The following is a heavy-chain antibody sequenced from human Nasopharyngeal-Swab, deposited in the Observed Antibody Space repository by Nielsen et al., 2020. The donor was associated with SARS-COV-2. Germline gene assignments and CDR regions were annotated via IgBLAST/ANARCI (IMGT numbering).Heavy chain of an antibody. CDR1: GFTFNTYS. Sequence: GGSLRLSCAASGFTFNTYSMTWVRQAPGQGLEWVSLINGGGSLTYYADSVKGRFTIPRDNSKNTLYLQMNRLKADDTAIYYCAKEAPSCGADCRSLSDYWGQGILVTVSS. V-gene: IGHV3-23*01. CDR2: INGGGSLT. J-gene: IGHJ4*02. D-gene: IGHD2-21*02. CDR3: AKEAPSCGADCRSLSDY.